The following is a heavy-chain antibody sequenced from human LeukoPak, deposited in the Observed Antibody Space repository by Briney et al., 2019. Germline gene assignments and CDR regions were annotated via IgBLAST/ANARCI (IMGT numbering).Heavy chain of an antibody. Sequence: VGSLRLSCAASGFTVSSNYMNWVRQAPGKGLEWVSIIYSGGSTYYADSVKGRFTISRDNSKNTLYPQMNSLRVEDTAVYYCARTDYSHFDYWGQGTLVTVSS. CDR2: IYSGGST. D-gene: IGHD3-16*01. J-gene: IGHJ4*02. CDR1: GFTVSSNY. CDR3: ARTDYSHFDY. V-gene: IGHV3-66*02.